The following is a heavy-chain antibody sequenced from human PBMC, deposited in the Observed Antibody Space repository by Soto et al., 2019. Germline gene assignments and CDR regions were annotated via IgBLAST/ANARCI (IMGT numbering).Heavy chain of an antibody. D-gene: IGHD1-1*01. Sequence: QVQLVQSGAEVRKPGSSVKVSCKASGGTFSSYAIDWVRQAPGQGLEWMGGIIPIFGTTNYAQKLQSRVKLTAAESTRTAYMELSTLRSEDTAVYYCARGTVTGSEYDYYYYGIDVWGQGTMVTVSS. V-gene: IGHV1-69*12. J-gene: IGHJ6*02. CDR2: IIPIFGTT. CDR3: ARGTVTGSEYDYYYYGIDV. CDR1: GGTFSSYA.